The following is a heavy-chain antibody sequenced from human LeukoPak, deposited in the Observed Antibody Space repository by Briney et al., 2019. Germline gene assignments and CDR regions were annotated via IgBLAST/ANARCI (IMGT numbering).Heavy chain of an antibody. CDR1: GGSISSYY. V-gene: IGHV4-4*07. CDR2: IYTSGST. D-gene: IGHD2-2*01. J-gene: IGHJ4*02. Sequence: PSETLSLTCTVSGGSISSYYWSWIRQLAGKGLEWIGRIYTSGSTNYNPSLKRRVPMSVDTSKNQFSLKLSSVTAADPAVYYCARGCSSTSCHDYWGQGTLVTVSS. CDR3: ARGCSSTSCHDY.